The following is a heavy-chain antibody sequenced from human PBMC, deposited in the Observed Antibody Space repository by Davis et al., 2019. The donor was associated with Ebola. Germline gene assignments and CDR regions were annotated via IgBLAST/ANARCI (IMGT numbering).Heavy chain of an antibody. CDR3: ARDWTRWLRFPLGY. D-gene: IGHD5-12*01. J-gene: IGHJ4*02. CDR1: GFTFSSYS. CDR2: ISSSSSTI. V-gene: IGHV3-48*04. Sequence: PGGSLRLSCAASGFTFSSYSMNWVRQAPGKGLEWVSYISSSSSTIYYADSVKGRFTISRDNAKNSLYLQMNSLRAEDTAVCYCARDWTRWLRFPLGYWGQGTLVTVSS.